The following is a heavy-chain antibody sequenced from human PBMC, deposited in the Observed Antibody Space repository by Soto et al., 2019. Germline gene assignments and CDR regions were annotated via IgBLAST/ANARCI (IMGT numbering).Heavy chain of an antibody. V-gene: IGHV4-59*01. CDR1: GGSIKNYY. Sequence: SETLSLTCSVCGGSIKNYYCNWIRQAPGKGLEWIGYIYYSGSTNYHPSLRGRVTISVDTSKNQFSLKLTSVTAADTAVYYCARDREVGLRGCGFDPWGQRALVTVCS. J-gene: IGHJ5*02. CDR2: IYYSGST. D-gene: IGHD1-26*01. CDR3: ARDREVGLRGCGFDP.